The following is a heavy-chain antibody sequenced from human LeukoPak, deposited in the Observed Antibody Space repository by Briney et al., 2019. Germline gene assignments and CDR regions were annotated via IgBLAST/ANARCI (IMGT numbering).Heavy chain of an antibody. CDR1: GFTVSSNY. J-gene: IGHJ6*04. D-gene: IGHD1-7*01. CDR3: ARDGGTGTSFGMDV. V-gene: IGHV3-66*01. CDR2: LYGGGST. Sequence: GGSVRLSCAASGFTVSSNYMTWVRQAPGKGLEWVSVLYGGGSTYYADSVKDRFTISRDNSKNTLYLQMNSLRVEDTAVYYCARDGGTGTSFGMDVWGKGTLVTVSS.